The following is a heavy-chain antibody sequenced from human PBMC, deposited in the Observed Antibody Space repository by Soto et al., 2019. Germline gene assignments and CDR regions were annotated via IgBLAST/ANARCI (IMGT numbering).Heavy chain of an antibody. D-gene: IGHD4-17*01. Sequence: EEQLLESGGGLVQPGGSLRLSCAASGLTFSRYAMSWVRQAPGKGLEWVSIINPSGDITYYGDSVKGRFTISRDNSKNTLSPQMESLRAGDTAVYYCAKSLRPPALTTYDFDYRGQGTLVTVSS. CDR3: AKSLRPPALTTYDFDY. CDR2: INPSGDIT. V-gene: IGHV3-23*01. CDR1: GLTFSRYA. J-gene: IGHJ4*02.